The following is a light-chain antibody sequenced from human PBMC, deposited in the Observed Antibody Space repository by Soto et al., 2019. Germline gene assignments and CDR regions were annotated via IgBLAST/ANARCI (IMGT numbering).Light chain of an antibody. CDR2: GAS. CDR1: QSVSSSY. Sequence: EIVLTQSPGTLSLSPGERATLSCRASQSVSSSYLAWYQQKPGQAPRLLIYGASSRATGIPDRFSGSGSRTDFTLTISRLEPEDFAVYYCQQNGSSPRTFGQGTKVDIK. CDR3: QQNGSSPRT. V-gene: IGKV3-20*01. J-gene: IGKJ2*01.